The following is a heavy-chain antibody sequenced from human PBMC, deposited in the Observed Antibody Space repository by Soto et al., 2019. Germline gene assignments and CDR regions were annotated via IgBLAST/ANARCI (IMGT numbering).Heavy chain of an antibody. Sequence: GGSLRLSCAASGFTFSGYWMTWVRQAPGKGLEWVADIKKDGTEKYYVDSVKGRFTISRDDAKNSVSLQMNGLRAEETAVYYCAREETAWPLAYGLDVWGQGTTVTVSS. CDR3: AREETAWPLAYGLDV. CDR1: GFTFSGYW. V-gene: IGHV3-7*01. CDR2: IKKDGTEK. D-gene: IGHD2-21*02. J-gene: IGHJ6*02.